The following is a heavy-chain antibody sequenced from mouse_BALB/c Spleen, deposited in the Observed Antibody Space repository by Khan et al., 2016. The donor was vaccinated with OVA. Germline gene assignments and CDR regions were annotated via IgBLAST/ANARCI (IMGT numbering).Heavy chain of an antibody. CDR3: ARGFYGGPLTY. J-gene: IGHJ3*01. Sequence: EVELVESGGGLVKPGGSLKLSCAASGFTFSDYYMYWVRQTPEKRLEWVATISDGGSYTYYPDSVKGRFTISRDDDKNNLYLQMSSLKSEATAMYYCARGFYGGPLTYWGQGTLVTVSA. CDR1: GFTFSDYY. CDR2: ISDGGSYT. V-gene: IGHV5-4*02. D-gene: IGHD1-1*02.